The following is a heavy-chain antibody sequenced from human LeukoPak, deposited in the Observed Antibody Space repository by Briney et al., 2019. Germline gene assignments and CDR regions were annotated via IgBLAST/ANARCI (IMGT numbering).Heavy chain of an antibody. V-gene: IGHV3-7*01. CDR2: IKQDGTEK. Sequence: GGSLRLSCGASGFSFTTYWMGWVRQAPGKGLEWAANIKQDGTEKYYVDSVKGRFTISRDNAKNSLYLQMNSLRVEDTAVYYCAKLAKYFYGSETYYFFEHWGQGTPVTASS. D-gene: IGHD3-10*01. CDR1: GFSFTTYW. J-gene: IGHJ4*02. CDR3: AKLAKYFYGSETYYFFEH.